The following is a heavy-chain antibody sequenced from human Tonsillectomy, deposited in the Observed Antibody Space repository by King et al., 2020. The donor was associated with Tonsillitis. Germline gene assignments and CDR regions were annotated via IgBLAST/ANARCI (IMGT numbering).Heavy chain of an antibody. CDR1: GGTFSSYA. Sequence: VQLVESGAEVKKPGSSVKVSCKASGGTFSSYAISWVRQAPGQGLEWMGGIIPIFGTANYAQKFQGRVTITADESTSTAYMELSSLRSEDTAVYYCAGFGTVTIESGANFDYWGQGTLVTVSS. CDR2: IIPIFGTA. CDR3: AGFGTVTIESGANFDY. D-gene: IGHD4-17*01. V-gene: IGHV1-69*01. J-gene: IGHJ4*02.